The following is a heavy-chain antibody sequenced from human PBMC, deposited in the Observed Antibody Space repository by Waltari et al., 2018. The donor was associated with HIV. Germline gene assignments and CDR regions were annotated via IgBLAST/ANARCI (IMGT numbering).Heavy chain of an antibody. CDR3: ARYGSGTSFDY. CDR1: GYSISSGFY. J-gene: IGHJ4*02. D-gene: IGHD3-10*01. CDR2: VYPSGSA. V-gene: IGHV4-38-2*01. Sequence: QVQLQESGPGLVKPSETLSLTCAVSGYSISSGFYWGWIRQPPGKGLEWIGVVYPSGSATYNPSLKSRVSMSVDTSTNQFSLKLTSVTATDTAVYYCARYGSGTSFDYWGQGTRVTVSS.